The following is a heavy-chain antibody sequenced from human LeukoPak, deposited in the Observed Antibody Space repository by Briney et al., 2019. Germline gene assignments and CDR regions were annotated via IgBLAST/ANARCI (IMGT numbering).Heavy chain of an antibody. Sequence: SETLSLTCAVSGYSISSGYCWGWIRQPPGKGLEWIGSIYHSGSTYYNPSLKSRVTISVDTSKNQFSLKLSSVTAADTAVYYCASRGYSYGYDPIDYWGQGTLVTVSS. CDR1: GYSISSGYC. CDR2: IYHSGST. J-gene: IGHJ4*02. D-gene: IGHD5-18*01. CDR3: ASRGYSYGYDPIDY. V-gene: IGHV4-38-2*01.